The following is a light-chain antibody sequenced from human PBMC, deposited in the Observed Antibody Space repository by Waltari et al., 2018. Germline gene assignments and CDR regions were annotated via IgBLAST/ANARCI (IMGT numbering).Light chain of an antibody. V-gene: IGKV3-15*01. Sequence: EIVMTQSPATLSVSPGARATLSCRASQSVSSNLAWYQQKPGQAPRLLIYGASTRATGIPARFSGRGCGTEFTLTISSLQSEDFVVYYCQQYNNWPPRTFGQGTKVEIK. CDR3: QQYNNWPPRT. CDR2: GAS. CDR1: QSVSSN. J-gene: IGKJ1*01.